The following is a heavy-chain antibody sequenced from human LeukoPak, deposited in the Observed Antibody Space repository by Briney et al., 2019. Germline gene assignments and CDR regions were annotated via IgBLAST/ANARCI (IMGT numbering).Heavy chain of an antibody. CDR3: ARQGARVEFDP. CDR2: IYYSGST. CDR1: GGSISSSSYY. Sequence: PSETLSLTCTVSGGSISSSSYYWGWIRQPPGKGLEWIGSIYYSGSTYYNPPLKSRVIISVDTSKNQFSVKLSSVTAADTAVYYCARQGARVEFDPWGQGTLVTVSS. J-gene: IGHJ5*02. V-gene: IGHV4-39*01.